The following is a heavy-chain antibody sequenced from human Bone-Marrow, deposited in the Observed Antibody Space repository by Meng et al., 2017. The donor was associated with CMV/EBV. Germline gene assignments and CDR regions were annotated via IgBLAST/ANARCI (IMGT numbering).Heavy chain of an antibody. CDR1: GFTFSSYS. V-gene: IGHV3-21*06. J-gene: IGHJ3*01. CDR3: ARSRQYQLPWDAFDL. CDR2: ISSSSSYI. Sequence: GESLKISCAASGFTFSSYSMNWVRQAPGKGLEWVSSISSSSSYIYYADSVKGRFTISRDNAKHSLYLQMNSLRAEDTALYYCARSRQYQLPWDAFDLWGQGTMVTVSS. D-gene: IGHD2-2*01.